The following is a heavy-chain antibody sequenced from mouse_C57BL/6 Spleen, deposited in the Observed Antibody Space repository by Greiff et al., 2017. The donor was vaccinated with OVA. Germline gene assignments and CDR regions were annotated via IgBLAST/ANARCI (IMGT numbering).Heavy chain of an antibody. CDR2: IDPSDSYT. CDR3: ARGAGYSKGDY. J-gene: IGHJ2*01. CDR1: GYTFTSYW. D-gene: IGHD2-5*01. V-gene: IGHV1-50*01. Sequence: QVHVKQPGAELVKPGASVKLSCKASGYTFTSYWMQWVKQRPGQGLEWIGEIDPSDSYTNYNQKFKGKATLTVDTSSSTAYMQLSSLTSEDSAVYYCARGAGYSKGDYWGQGTTLSVSS.